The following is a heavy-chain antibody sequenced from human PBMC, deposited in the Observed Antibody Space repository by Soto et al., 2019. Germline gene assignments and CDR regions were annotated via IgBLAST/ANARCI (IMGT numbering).Heavy chain of an antibody. D-gene: IGHD6-6*01. Sequence: QVQLVQSGAEVKKPGASVKVSCKVSGYTLTELSMHWVRQSPGKGREWMGGFDPEDGETIYAQKFQGRVTMTEDTSTDTAYMELSSLSSDDTAVYYCATDLIAARRGWFDPWGQGTLVTVSS. CDR2: FDPEDGET. CDR1: GYTLTELS. V-gene: IGHV1-24*01. CDR3: ATDLIAARRGWFDP. J-gene: IGHJ5*02.